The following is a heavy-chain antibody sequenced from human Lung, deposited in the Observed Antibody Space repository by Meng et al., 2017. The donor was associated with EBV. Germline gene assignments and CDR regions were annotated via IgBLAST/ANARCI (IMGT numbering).Heavy chain of an antibody. J-gene: IGHJ4*02. CDR2: INEDGTIT. CDR1: DFTLRRYW. D-gene: IGHD1-14*01. Sequence: EVELVEAGGALVQPGGSLRLPCAASDFTLRRYWMHWLRQGTGKEQLWVSSINEDGTITNYADSVKGRFTISRDNAKNTLYMKMNNLRAEDTADYYCSRDLAGSDDYWGRGTLVTVSS. CDR3: SRDLAGSDDY. V-gene: IGHV3-74*01.